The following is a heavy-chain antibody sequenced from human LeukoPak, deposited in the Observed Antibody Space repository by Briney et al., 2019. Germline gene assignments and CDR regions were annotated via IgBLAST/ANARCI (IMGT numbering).Heavy chain of an antibody. D-gene: IGHD1-26*01. J-gene: IGHJ5*02. CDR2: IGSSSSYI. V-gene: IGHV3-21*01. CDR3: ARVVGPNWFDP. Sequence: GGSLRLSCAASGFTFSSYSMNWVRQAPGKGLEWVSSIGSSSSYIYYADSVKGRFTISRDNAKNSLYLQMNSLRAEDTAVYYCARVVGPNWFDPWGQGTLVTVSS. CDR1: GFTFSSYS.